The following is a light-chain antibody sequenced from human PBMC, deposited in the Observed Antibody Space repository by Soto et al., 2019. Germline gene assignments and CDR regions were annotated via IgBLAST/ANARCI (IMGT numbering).Light chain of an antibody. V-gene: IGLV7-46*01. CDR3: LLVYSANWV. J-gene: IGLJ3*02. CDR2: ATY. Sequence: QAVVTQEPSLTVSPGGTVTLTCGSSTGAVTSSHYPYWFQQKAGQAPRTLIFATYNKQSWTPARFSGSLLVGKAALTLSGAQPEDEAAYYCLLVYSANWVFGGGTKPTVL. CDR1: TGAVTSSHY.